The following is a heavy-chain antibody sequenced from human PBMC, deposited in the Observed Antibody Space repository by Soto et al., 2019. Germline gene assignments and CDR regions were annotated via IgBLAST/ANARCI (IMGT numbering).Heavy chain of an antibody. Sequence: ASVKVSCKTSGSTFTGYYIHWVRQAPGQGLEWMGWINPNTGATLYAQKFQGRVTMTRDTSNSTAYMELRGLTSDDTAVYYCARVTLKAGNWFDPWGQGTLVTVSS. J-gene: IGHJ5*02. CDR1: GSTFTGYY. V-gene: IGHV1-2*02. CDR2: INPNTGAT. CDR3: ARVTLKAGNWFDP.